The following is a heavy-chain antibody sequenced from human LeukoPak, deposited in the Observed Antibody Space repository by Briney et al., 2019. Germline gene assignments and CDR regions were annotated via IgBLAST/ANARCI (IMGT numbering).Heavy chain of an antibody. J-gene: IGHJ6*03. Sequence: PSETLSLTCAVYGGSFSGYYWSWIRQPPGKGLEWIGEINHSGSTNYNPSLKSRVTISVDTSKNQFSLKLSSVTAADTAVYYCARGLVVPAAPGWNYYYYYMDVWGKGTTVTVSS. V-gene: IGHV4-34*01. CDR2: INHSGST. CDR3: ARGLVVPAAPGWNYYYYYMDV. D-gene: IGHD2-2*01. CDR1: GGSFSGYY.